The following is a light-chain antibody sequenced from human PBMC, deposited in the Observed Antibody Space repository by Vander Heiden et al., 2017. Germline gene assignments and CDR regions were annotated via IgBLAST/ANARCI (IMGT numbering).Light chain of an antibody. CDR1: QDVSTW. V-gene: IGKV1-8*01. CDR3: QQYFSYPPA. J-gene: IGKJ4*01. CDR2: GAS. Sequence: AVRMTQSPSSLSASTGDRVSITCRGSQDVSTWLAWYQQKPGKAPKLLIYGASTLHSGVPSRFSGSGSGTDFTLTISWLQSEDFATYYCQQYFSYPPAFGGGTKVEIK.